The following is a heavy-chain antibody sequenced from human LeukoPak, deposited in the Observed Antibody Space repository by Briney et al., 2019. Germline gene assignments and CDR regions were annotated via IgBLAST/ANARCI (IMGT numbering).Heavy chain of an antibody. V-gene: IGHV3-30*02. CDR1: GFTFSSYG. CDR3: AKEGNCGGDCYFKVGFYYYYYMDV. D-gene: IGHD2-21*01. CDR2: IRYDGSNK. Sequence: GGSLRLSCAASGFTFSSYGVHWVRQAPGKGLEWVAFIRYDGSNKYYADSVKGRFAISRDNSKNTLYLQMNSLRAEDTAVYYCAKEGNCGGDCYFKVGFYYYYYMDVWGKGTTVTVSS. J-gene: IGHJ6*03.